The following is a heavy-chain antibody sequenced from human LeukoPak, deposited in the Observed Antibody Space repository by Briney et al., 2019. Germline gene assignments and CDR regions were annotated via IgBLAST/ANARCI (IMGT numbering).Heavy chain of an antibody. J-gene: IGHJ3*02. CDR1: GFTFSSYS. CDR2: ISSSSSYI. D-gene: IGHD6-13*01. CDR3: AREAAAGTNAFDI. Sequence: GGSLRLSCAASGFTFSSYSMNWVRQAPGKGLEWVSSISSSSSYIYYADSVKGRFTISRDNAKNSLYLQMNSLRAEDTAVYYCAREAAAGTNAFDIRGQGTMVTVSS. V-gene: IGHV3-21*01.